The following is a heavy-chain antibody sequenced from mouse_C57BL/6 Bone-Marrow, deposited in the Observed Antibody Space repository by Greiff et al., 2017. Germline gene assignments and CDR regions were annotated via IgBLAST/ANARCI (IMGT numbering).Heavy chain of an antibody. D-gene: IGHD2-1*01. J-gene: IGHJ1*03. CDR2: IYPRSGNT. CDR1: GYTFTSYG. Sequence: QVQLKESGAELARPGASVKLSCKASGYTFTSYGISWVKQRTGQGLEWIGEIYPRSGNTYYNEKFKGKATLTADKSASTAYMELRSLTSEDSAVYFCARWGGYGNLGYFDVWGTGTTVTVSS. V-gene: IGHV1-81*01. CDR3: ARWGGYGNLGYFDV.